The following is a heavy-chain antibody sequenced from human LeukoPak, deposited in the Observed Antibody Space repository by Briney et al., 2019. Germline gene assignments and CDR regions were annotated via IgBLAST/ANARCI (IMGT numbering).Heavy chain of an antibody. CDR3: ASKGALY. CDR2: IYTSGST. V-gene: IGHV4-61*02. Sequence: SQTLSLTCTVSGGSISSGSYYWSWIRQPAGKGLEWIGRIYTSGSTNYNPSLKSRVTISVDTSKNQFSLKLSSVTAADTAVYYCASKGALYWGQGTLVTVSS. J-gene: IGHJ4*02. D-gene: IGHD1-26*01. CDR1: GGSISSGSYY.